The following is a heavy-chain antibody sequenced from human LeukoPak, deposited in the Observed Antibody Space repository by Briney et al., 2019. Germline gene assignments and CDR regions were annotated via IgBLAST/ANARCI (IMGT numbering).Heavy chain of an antibody. V-gene: IGHV3-48*01. CDR1: GFTFSSYS. CDR2: ISSSSSTI. J-gene: IGHJ6*03. Sequence: GGSLRLSCAASGFTFSSYSMNWVRQAPGKGLEWVSYISSSSSTIYCADSVKGRFTISRDNAKNSLYLQMNSLRAEDTAVYYCARVGCTNGVCYSYYYYYMDVWGKGTTVTVSS. CDR3: ARVGCTNGVCYSYYYYYMDV. D-gene: IGHD2-8*01.